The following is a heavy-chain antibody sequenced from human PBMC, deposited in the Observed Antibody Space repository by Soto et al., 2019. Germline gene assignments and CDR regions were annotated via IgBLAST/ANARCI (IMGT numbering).Heavy chain of an antibody. J-gene: IGHJ4*02. CDR1: GYTFTSYG. CDR2: ISGYNGKT. CDR3: ARDRGSCYWYYFLDY. D-gene: IGHD2-15*01. Sequence: QVQLVQSGAEVKKPGASVKVSCKASGYTFTSYGISWVRQAPGQGLEWMGWISGYNGKTNYAQKVKGRVTMTTDTSTNTAYMELRSLRSDDTAVYYCARDRGSCYWYYFLDYWCQGTLVTVS. V-gene: IGHV1-18*01.